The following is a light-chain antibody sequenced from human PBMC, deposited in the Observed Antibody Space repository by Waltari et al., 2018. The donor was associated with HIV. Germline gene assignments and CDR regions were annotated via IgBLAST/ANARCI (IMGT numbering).Light chain of an antibody. V-gene: IGKV3-20*01. J-gene: IGKJ1*01. Sequence: PGERATLSCRASQSVSSNYLAWYQQKPGQAPRLLIYGASSRATGIPDRFSGSGSGTDFTLTISRLEPEDFAVYYCQQYGSSPWTFGQGAKLEIK. CDR3: QQYGSSPWT. CDR2: GAS. CDR1: QSVSSNY.